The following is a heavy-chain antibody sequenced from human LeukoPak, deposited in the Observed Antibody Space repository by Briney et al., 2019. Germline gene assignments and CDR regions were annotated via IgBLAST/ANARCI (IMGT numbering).Heavy chain of an antibody. CDR3: AREDPQTTVPEGMDV. D-gene: IGHD4-17*01. CDR1: GGSISRYY. V-gene: IGHV4-59*01. CDR2: IYYSGTT. J-gene: IGHJ6*02. Sequence: PSETLSLTCTVSGGSISRYYWSWIRQSPGKGLEWIGYIYYSGTTNYNPSLKSRVTMSVDTSKNQFSLKLSSLTAADTAVYYCAREDPQTTVPEGMDVWGQGATVTVSS.